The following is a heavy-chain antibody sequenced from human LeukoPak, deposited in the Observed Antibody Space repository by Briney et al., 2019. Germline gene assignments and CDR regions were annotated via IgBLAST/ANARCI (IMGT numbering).Heavy chain of an antibody. V-gene: IGHV4-38-2*02. D-gene: IGHD4-23*01. CDR2: IYHSGRT. CDR3: ARYLDYGGNSRVFQH. Sequence: SETLSLTCTVSGYSISSGYYWGWIRQPPGKGLEWIGSIYHSGRTYYNPSLKSRVTISVDTSKNQFSLKLSSVTAADTAVYYCARYLDYGGNSRVFQHWGQGTLVTVSS. CDR1: GYSISSGYY. J-gene: IGHJ1*01.